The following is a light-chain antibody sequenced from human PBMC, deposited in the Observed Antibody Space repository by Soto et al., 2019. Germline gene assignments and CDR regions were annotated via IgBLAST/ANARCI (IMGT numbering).Light chain of an antibody. CDR3: MQGTHWPRWT. J-gene: IGKJ1*01. V-gene: IGKV2-30*01. CDR2: KVS. Sequence: DVVMTQSPLSLPVTLGQPASISCRSSQSLVYSDGNTYLSWFQQRPGQSPRRLIYKVSNRDSGVPDRFSGSGSGTDFTLKISRVEADDVGIYYCMQGTHWPRWTFGQGTKVEIK. CDR1: QSLVYSDGNTY.